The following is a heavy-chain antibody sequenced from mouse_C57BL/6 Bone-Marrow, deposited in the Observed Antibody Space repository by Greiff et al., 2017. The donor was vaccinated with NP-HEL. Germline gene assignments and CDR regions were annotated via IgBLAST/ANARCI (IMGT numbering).Heavy chain of an antibody. V-gene: IGHV5-17*01. D-gene: IGHD2-2*01. CDR2: ISSGSSTI. Sequence: EVMLVESGGGLVKPGGSLKLSCAASGFTFSDYGMHWVRQAPEKGLEWVAYISSGSSTIYYADTVKGRFTISRDNAKNTLFLQMTSLRSEDTAMYYCARHYGYDRWYFDVWGTGTTVTVSS. CDR3: ARHYGYDRWYFDV. J-gene: IGHJ1*03. CDR1: GFTFSDYG.